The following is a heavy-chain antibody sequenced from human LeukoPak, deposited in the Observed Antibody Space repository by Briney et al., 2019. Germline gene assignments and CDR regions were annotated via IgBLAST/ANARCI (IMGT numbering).Heavy chain of an antibody. CDR3: ARDLGDYYYYYMDV. CDR1: GFTFSDYY. Sequence: KPGGSLRLSCAASGFTFSDYYMSWIRQAPGKGLEWVSYISSSGSTIYYTESVKGRFTISRDNAKNSLYLQMNSLRAEDTAVYYCARDLGDYYYYYMDVWGKGTTVTVSS. J-gene: IGHJ6*03. CDR2: ISSSGSTI. V-gene: IGHV3-11*01.